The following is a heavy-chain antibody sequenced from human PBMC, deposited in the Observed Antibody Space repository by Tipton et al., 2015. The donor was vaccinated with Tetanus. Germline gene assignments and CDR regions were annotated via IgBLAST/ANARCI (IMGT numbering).Heavy chain of an antibody. D-gene: IGHD3-10*01. CDR1: GGSISSYY. J-gene: IGHJ5*02. V-gene: IGHV4-59*01. Sequence: TLSLTCTVSGGSISSYYWSWIRQPPGKGLEWIGYIYYSGSTNYNPSLKSRVTISVDTSKNQFSLKLSSVTAADTAVYYCARDRGWVDPWGQGTLVTVSS. CDR2: IYYSGST. CDR3: ARDRGWVDP.